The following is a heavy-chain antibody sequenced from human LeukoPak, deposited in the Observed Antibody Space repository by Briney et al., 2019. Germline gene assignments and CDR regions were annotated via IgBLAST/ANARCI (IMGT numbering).Heavy chain of an antibody. Sequence: PGGSLRLSCAASGFTFSSYAMSWVRQAPGKGLEWVSAISGSGGSTYYADSVKGRFTISRDNSKNTLYLQMNSLRAEDTAVYYCAKNYYDSPIMLWYDAFDIWGQGTMVTVSS. CDR2: ISGSGGST. D-gene: IGHD3-22*01. CDR3: AKNYYDSPIMLWYDAFDI. J-gene: IGHJ3*02. V-gene: IGHV3-23*01. CDR1: GFTFSSYA.